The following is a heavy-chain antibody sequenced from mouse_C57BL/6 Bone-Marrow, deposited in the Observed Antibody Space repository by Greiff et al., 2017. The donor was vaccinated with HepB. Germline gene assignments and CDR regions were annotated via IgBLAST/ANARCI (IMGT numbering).Heavy chain of an antibody. Sequence: QVQLKESGAELVKPGASVKMSCKASGYTFTSYWITWVKQRPGQGLEWIGDIYPGSGSTNYNEKFKSKATLTVDTSSSTAYMQLSSLTSEDSAVYYCARAGGYYGSSPFAYWGQGTLVTVSA. V-gene: IGHV1-55*01. CDR1: GYTFTSYW. CDR2: IYPGSGST. CDR3: ARAGGYYGSSPFAY. J-gene: IGHJ3*01. D-gene: IGHD1-1*01.